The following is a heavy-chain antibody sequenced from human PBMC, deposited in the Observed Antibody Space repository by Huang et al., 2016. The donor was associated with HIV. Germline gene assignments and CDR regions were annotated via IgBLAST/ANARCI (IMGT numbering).Heavy chain of an antibody. J-gene: IGHJ4*02. CDR1: GFKLSGFG. D-gene: IGHD2-15*01. Sequence: QVHLVESGGGVVQPGGSLRLSCAASGFKLSGFGMHGVRQAPGKGLEGVAVISYEGRSQFYTDSVKGRFTISRDNADNTLSLQMKGLRPDDTAVYYCAKESRWFSDFDHWGQGVLVSVSS. CDR3: AKESRWFSDFDH. CDR2: ISYEGRSQ. V-gene: IGHV3-30*18.